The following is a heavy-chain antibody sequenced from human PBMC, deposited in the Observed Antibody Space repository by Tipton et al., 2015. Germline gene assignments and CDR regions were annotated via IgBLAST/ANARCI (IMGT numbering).Heavy chain of an antibody. CDR3: ARGNRLGYCSSTSCPHYYYYYGMDV. V-gene: IGHV1-2*02. Sequence: QSGAEVKKPGASVKVSCKTSGYTFTDNYMHWVRQAPGQGLEWMGWINPNSGGTNYAQKFQGRVTMTRDTSISTAYMELSRLRSDDTAVYYCARGNRLGYCSSTSCPHYYYYYGMDVWGQGTTVTVSS. CDR2: INPNSGGT. D-gene: IGHD2-2*01. J-gene: IGHJ6*02. CDR1: GYTFTDNY.